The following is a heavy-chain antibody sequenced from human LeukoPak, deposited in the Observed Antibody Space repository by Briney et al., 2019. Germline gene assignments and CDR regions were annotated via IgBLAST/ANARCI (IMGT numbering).Heavy chain of an antibody. CDR2: IYYSGST. J-gene: IGHJ6*02. V-gene: IGHV4-31*03. CDR1: GGSISSGGYY. D-gene: IGHD3-10*01. Sequence: PSETLSLTCTVSGGSISSGGYYWSWIRQHPGKGLEWIGYIYYSGSTYYNPSLKSRVTISVDTSKNQFSLKLSSVTAADTAVYYCARDKGSGSYYTYYYYCMDVWGQGTTVTVSS. CDR3: ARDKGSGSYYTYYYYCMDV.